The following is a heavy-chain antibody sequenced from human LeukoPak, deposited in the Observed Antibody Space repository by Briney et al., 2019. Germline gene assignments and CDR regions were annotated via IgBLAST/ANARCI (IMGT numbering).Heavy chain of an antibody. J-gene: IGHJ4*02. Sequence: GGSLRLSCAASGFTFSSYAMSWVRQAPGKGLEWVAFIRFDGTNKYSADSVKGRFTISRDNSKDTLYLQMNSLRAEDTAVYYCAKGTTRAGRWIEDFDYWGQGTLVTVSS. D-gene: IGHD6-13*01. CDR3: AKGTTRAGRWIEDFDY. CDR1: GFTFSSYA. CDR2: IRFDGTNK. V-gene: IGHV3-30*02.